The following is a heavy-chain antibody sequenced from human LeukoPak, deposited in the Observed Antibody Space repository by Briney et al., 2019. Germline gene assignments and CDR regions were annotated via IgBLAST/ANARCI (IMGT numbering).Heavy chain of an antibody. J-gene: IGHJ5*02. D-gene: IGHD3-10*01. V-gene: IGHV1-69*05. CDR3: ARDRGWLDP. Sequence: GASVKVSCKASGYTFTSYDINWVRQATGQGLEWMGGIIPIFGTANYAQKFQGRVTITTDESTSTAYMELSSLRSEDTAVYYCARDRGWLDPWGQGTLVTVSS. CDR1: GYTFTSYD. CDR2: IIPIFGTA.